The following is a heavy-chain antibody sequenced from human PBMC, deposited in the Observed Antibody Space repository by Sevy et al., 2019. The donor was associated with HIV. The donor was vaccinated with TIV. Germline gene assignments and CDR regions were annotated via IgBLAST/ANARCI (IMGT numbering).Heavy chain of an antibody. D-gene: IGHD5-12*01. Sequence: SETLSLTCTVSGGSISYGDYYWSWLRQPPGKGLEWIGYIYYSGSTYYNPSLKSRVYISQEKSKDQFSLNLSSATAADTAVYFWARSPGGYGNFDYWGQGTLVTVSS. CDR2: IYYSGST. CDR3: ARSPGGYGNFDY. J-gene: IGHJ4*02. CDR1: GGSISYGDYY. V-gene: IGHV4-30-4*01.